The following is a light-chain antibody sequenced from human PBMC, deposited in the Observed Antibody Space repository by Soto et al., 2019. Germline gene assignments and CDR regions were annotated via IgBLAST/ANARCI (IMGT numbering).Light chain of an antibody. CDR2: EVS. Sequence: QSALTQPPSVSGSPGQSVTISCTGTSSDVGDYNHVSWYQQSPGTVPKLIIYEVSSRPSGVPDRFSGSKSGNTASLTISGLQAEDEADYYCNLYTSSNTYVFGTGTKVTLL. J-gene: IGLJ1*01. CDR1: SSDVGDYNH. CDR3: NLYTSSNTYV. V-gene: IGLV2-18*01.